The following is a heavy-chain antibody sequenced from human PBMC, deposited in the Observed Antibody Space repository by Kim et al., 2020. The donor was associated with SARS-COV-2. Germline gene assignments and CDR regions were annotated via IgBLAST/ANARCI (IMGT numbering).Heavy chain of an antibody. J-gene: IGHJ4*02. CDR3: ARCEGGTDCYFAY. CDR2: VRPYDGDT. V-gene: IGHV1-18*01. Sequence: ASVKVSCKASGYTFSNFAITWVRQAPGQGLEWMGWVRPYDGDTDYAQRFQGRVTFTRDTSTTTAYMELRSLTSDDTAVYYCARCEGGTDCYFAYWGQGTL. D-gene: IGHD2-21*02. CDR1: GYTFSNFA.